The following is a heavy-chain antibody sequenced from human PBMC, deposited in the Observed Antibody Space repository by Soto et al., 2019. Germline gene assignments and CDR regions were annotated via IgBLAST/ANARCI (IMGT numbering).Heavy chain of an antibody. CDR1: GFTFNIYA. V-gene: IGHV3-23*01. Sequence: GGSLRLSCAASGFTFNIYAMTWVRQAPGKGLEWASTTGATGRTTYYSDSVKGRFTVSRDNSKNTLDLQMSNLRAEDTAVYYCATVHNTSRSFDYWGQGTLVTVSS. CDR2: TGATGRTT. CDR3: ATVHNTSRSFDY. D-gene: IGHD1-20*01. J-gene: IGHJ4*02.